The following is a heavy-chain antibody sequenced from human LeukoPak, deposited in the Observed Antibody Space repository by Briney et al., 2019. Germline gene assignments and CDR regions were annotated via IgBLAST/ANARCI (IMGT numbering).Heavy chain of an antibody. Sequence: SETLSLTCTVSGASITSFHWTWIRQPAGKGLEWIGLIYSSGSTIYNPSLQSRVAMSVDMTKNQLSLKLSSVTAADTAVYYCAREGVVYRKDDAFDIWGQGTMVAVSS. CDR1: GASITSFH. V-gene: IGHV4-4*07. D-gene: IGHD2-8*02. J-gene: IGHJ3*02. CDR3: AREGVVYRKDDAFDI. CDR2: IYSSGST.